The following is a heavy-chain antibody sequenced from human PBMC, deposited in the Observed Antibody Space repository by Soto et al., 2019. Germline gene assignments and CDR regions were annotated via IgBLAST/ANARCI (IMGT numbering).Heavy chain of an antibody. CDR3: ARGIATGQLDP. CDR1: GYTFTTYT. CDR2: INPVTGNT. V-gene: IGHV1-3*01. D-gene: IGHD6-13*01. J-gene: IGHJ5*02. Sequence: QVQRVQSGAEWKKPGASVMLSCKASGYTFTTYTMHWVRQAPGQRLEWMGWINPVTGNTTSSQKFQDRVIITRDTSASTAYMELRSRRAEDTAVYYCARGIATGQLDPWGQGTLVIVSS.